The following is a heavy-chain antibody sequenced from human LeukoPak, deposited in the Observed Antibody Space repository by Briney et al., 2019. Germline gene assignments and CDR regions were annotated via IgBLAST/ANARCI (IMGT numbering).Heavy chain of an antibody. D-gene: IGHD1-26*01. CDR3: AKHGWEARLAYFNY. CDR2: IGGGGTST. V-gene: IGHV3-23*01. CDR1: GFTFSNYA. J-gene: IGHJ4*02. Sequence: PGGSLRLSCAASGFTFSNYAMSWVRQAPGKGLEWVSGIGGGGTSTYHADSVKGRFTISRDNSKNTLYLQMNSLRAEDTAVYYCAKHGWEARLAYFNYWGQGTL.